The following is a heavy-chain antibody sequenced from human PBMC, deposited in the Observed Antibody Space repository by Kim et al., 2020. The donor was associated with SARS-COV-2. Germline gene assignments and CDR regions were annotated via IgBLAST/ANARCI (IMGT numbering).Heavy chain of an antibody. J-gene: IGHJ4*02. CDR2: N. CDR3: ARDGSSGSYDY. V-gene: IGHV6-1*01. Sequence: NDYAVSVKSRITINPDTSKNQFSLQLNSVTPEDTAVYYCARDGSSGSYDYWGQGTLVTVSS. D-gene: IGHD3-22*01.